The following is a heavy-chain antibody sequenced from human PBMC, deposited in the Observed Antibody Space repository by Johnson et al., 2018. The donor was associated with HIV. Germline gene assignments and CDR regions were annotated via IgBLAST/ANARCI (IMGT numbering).Heavy chain of an antibody. CDR1: GFTFSDYY. CDR2: ISSSGSTI. J-gene: IGHJ3*02. Sequence: VQLLESGGGLVRPGGSLRLSCAASGFTFSDYYMSWIRQAPGKGLEWVSYISSSGSTIYYADSVKGRFTISRDIFQDTVYLQMNSLRAGDTAVYYCVREGLSSGLDACDMWCQGTMVSVSS. D-gene: IGHD2/OR15-2a*01. CDR3: VREGLSSGLDACDM. V-gene: IGHV3-11*04.